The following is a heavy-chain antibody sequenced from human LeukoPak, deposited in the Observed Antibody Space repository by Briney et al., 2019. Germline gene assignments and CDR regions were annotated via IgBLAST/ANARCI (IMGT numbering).Heavy chain of an antibody. V-gene: IGHV1-69*13. CDR3: AREIKFSSGCFDY. Sequence: ASVKVSCKASGYTFTSSALNWVRQAPGQGLEWMGGIIPIFGTANYAQKFQGRVTITADESTSTAYMELSSLRSEDTAVYYCAREIKFSSGCFDYWGQGTLVTVSS. CDR1: GYTFTSSA. CDR2: IIPIFGTA. J-gene: IGHJ4*02. D-gene: IGHD6-19*01.